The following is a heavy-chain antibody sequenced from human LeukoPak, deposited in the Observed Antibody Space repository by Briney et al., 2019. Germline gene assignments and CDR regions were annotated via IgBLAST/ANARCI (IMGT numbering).Heavy chain of an antibody. CDR2: ISGSGGST. J-gene: IGHJ5*02. CDR1: GFTFSSYA. Sequence: GGSLRLFCAASGFTFSSYAMSSVRQAPGKGLEWVSAISGSGGSTYYADSVKGRFTISRDNSKNTLYLQMNSLRAEDTAVYYCAKDLDNSLKWFDPWGQGTLVTVSS. V-gene: IGHV3-23*01. CDR3: AKDLDNSLKWFDP. D-gene: IGHD1-20*01.